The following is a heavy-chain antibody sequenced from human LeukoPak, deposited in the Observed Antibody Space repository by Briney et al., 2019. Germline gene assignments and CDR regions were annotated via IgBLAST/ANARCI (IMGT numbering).Heavy chain of an antibody. V-gene: IGHV5-51*01. CDR3: ASLPGLYDAFDI. Sequence: GESLKISCKGSGYSFTSYWIGWVRQMPGKGLEWVGIIYPGDSDTRYSPSFECQVTISADKSISAAYLQWSSLKASDTAMYYCASLPGLYDAFDIWGQGTMVTVSS. D-gene: IGHD2-15*01. CDR2: IYPGDSDT. J-gene: IGHJ3*02. CDR1: GYSFTSYW.